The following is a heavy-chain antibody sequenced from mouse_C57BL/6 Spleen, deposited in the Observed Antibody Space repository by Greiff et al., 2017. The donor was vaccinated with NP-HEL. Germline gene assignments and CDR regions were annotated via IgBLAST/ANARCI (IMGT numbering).Heavy chain of an antibody. J-gene: IGHJ2*01. V-gene: IGHV1-85*01. CDR3: ARYGDYYFDY. CDR1: DYTFTSYD. Sequence: QVQLKESGPELVKPGASVKLSCKASDYTFTSYDINWVKQRPGQGLEWIGWIYPRDGSTKYNEKFKGKATLTVDTSSSTAYMELHSLTSEDSAVYFCARYGDYYFDYWGQGTTLTVSS. CDR2: IYPRDGST. D-gene: IGHD1-1*02.